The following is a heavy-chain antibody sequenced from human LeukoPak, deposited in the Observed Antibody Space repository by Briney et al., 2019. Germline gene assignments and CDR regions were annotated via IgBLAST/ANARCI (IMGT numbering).Heavy chain of an antibody. CDR3: ARSTVSTWVGDFDY. J-gene: IGHJ4*02. CDR2: IFYSGST. Sequence: SETLSLTCTVSGGSISSSSYYWGWIRQPPGKGLGWIGSIFYSGSTYYNPSLQSRVTISVDTSKNQFSLKLSSVTAADTAVYYCARSTVSTWVGDFDYWGQGTLVTVSS. D-gene: IGHD4-17*01. V-gene: IGHV4-39*01. CDR1: GGSISSSSYY.